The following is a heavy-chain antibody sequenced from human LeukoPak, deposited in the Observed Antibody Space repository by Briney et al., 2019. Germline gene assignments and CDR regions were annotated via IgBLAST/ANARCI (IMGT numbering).Heavy chain of an antibody. J-gene: IGHJ6*03. Sequence: GASVKVSCKASGYTFTGYYMHWVRQAPGQGLEWMGWINPNSGGTNYAQKFQGRVTMTRDTSISTAYMELSRLRSDDTAVYYCARGWAIAAAGTISPYYYYYYMDVWGKGTTVTVSS. CDR3: ARGWAIAAAGTISPYYYYYYMDV. CDR2: INPNSGGT. V-gene: IGHV1-2*02. D-gene: IGHD6-13*01. CDR1: GYTFTGYY.